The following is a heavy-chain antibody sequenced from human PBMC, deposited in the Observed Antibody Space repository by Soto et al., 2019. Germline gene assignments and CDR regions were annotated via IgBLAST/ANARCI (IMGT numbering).Heavy chain of an antibody. V-gene: IGHV3-74*01. CDR2: ISSDGRST. Sequence: EVQLVESGGDLVQPGGSLRLSCAASGFTFSNYPMYWVRQTPGKGLVWVSRISSDGRSTIYADSVKGRFTISRDNAGNTLYLQMNTLRAEDTAVYYCGRVGNGEGYYWGQGTLVTVSS. D-gene: IGHD2-8*01. CDR3: GRVGNGEGYY. CDR1: GFTFSNYP. J-gene: IGHJ4*02.